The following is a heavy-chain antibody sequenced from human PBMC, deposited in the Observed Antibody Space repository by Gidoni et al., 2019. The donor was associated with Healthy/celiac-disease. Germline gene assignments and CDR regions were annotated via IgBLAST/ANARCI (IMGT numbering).Heavy chain of an antibody. J-gene: IGHJ4*02. Sequence: QVQLQESGPGLVKPSETLSLPCTVSGGSISSYYWSWIRQPPGKGLEWIGYIYYSGSTNYNPSLKSRVTISVDTSKNQFSLKLSSVTAADTAVYYCAREDLGSLDYWGQGTLVTVSS. D-gene: IGHD3-3*01. CDR3: AREDLGSLDY. CDR2: IYYSGST. V-gene: IGHV4-59*01. CDR1: GGSISSYY.